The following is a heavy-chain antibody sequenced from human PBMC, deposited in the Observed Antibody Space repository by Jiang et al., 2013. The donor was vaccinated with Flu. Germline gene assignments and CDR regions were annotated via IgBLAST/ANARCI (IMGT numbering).Heavy chain of an antibody. CDR1: GNSISGYY. J-gene: IGHJ4*02. CDR2: IYTNGAT. Sequence: GSGLVKPSETLSLTCAVSGNSISGYYWNWIRQPAGKGLEWIGRIYTNGATNYNPSLKSRLTLSVDTSKNQFSLRLTSVTAADTALYYCARQLSYYYDSSGYYFDYWGQGILVTVSS. V-gene: IGHV4-4*07. D-gene: IGHD3-22*01. CDR3: ARQLSYYYDSSGYYFDY.